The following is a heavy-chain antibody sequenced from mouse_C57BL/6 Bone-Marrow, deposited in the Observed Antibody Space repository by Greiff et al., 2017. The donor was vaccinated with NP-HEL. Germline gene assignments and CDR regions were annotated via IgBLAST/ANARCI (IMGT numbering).Heavy chain of an antibody. CDR3: ASIYYSSY. D-gene: IGHD1-1*01. CDR2: ISSGGSYT. CDR1: GFTFSSYG. J-gene: IGHJ2*01. V-gene: IGHV5-6*01. Sequence: EVMLVESGGDLVKPGGSLKLSCAASGFTFSSYGMSWVRQTPDKRLEWVATISSGGSYTYYPDSVKGRFTLSRDNDKNTLYLQMSSLKSEDTAMYYCASIYYSSYWGQGTTLTVSS.